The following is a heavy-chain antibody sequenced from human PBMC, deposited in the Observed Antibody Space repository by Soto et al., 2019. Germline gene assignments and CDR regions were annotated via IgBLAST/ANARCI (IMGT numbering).Heavy chain of an antibody. CDR1: GGTFSSYT. J-gene: IGHJ4*02. D-gene: IGHD4-17*01. Sequence: QVQLVQSGAEVQKPGSSVKVSCKASGGTFSSYTISWVRQAPGQGLEWMGRIIPILGIANYAQKFQGRVTITADKSTSTAYMELSSLRSEDTAVYYCARSSGGDYSDYWGQGTLVTVSS. CDR3: ARSSGGDYSDY. CDR2: IIPILGIA. V-gene: IGHV1-69*02.